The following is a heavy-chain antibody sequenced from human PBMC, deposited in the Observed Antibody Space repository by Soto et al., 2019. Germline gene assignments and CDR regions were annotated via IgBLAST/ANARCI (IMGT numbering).Heavy chain of an antibody. D-gene: IGHD1-26*01. CDR1: GFTFSSYG. Sequence: GGSLRLSCAASGFTFSSYGMHWVRQAPGKGLEWVAVIWYDGSNKYYADSVKGRFTISRDNSKNTLYLQMNSLRAEDTAVYYCASTGIVGATYDYWGQGTLVTVSS. V-gene: IGHV3-33*01. CDR3: ASTGIVGATYDY. CDR2: IWYDGSNK. J-gene: IGHJ4*02.